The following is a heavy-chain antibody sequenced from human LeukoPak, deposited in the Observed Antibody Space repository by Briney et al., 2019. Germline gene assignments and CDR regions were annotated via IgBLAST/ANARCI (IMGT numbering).Heavy chain of an antibody. CDR1: GGSISSYY. Sequence: SETLSLTCTVSGGSISSYYWIWIRQPAGKGLEWIGRIYTSGSTNYTQSLKRRFTMSVATSKNQSCMKLSSVTAEDTAVYYCARDMVRGQNWFDPWGQGTLVTVSS. D-gene: IGHD3-10*01. V-gene: IGHV4-4*07. CDR3: ARDMVRGQNWFDP. J-gene: IGHJ5*02. CDR2: IYTSGST.